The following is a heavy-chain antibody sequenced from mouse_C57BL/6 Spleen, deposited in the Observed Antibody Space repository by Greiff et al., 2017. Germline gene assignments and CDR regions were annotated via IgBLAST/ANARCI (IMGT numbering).Heavy chain of an antibody. CDR3: ARQDGYRFAY. Sequence: EVQGVESGGGLVKPGGSLKLSCAASGFTFSSYTMSWVRQTPEKRLEWVATISGGGGNTYYPDSVKGRFTISRDNAKNTLYLQMSSLRSEDTALYYCARQDGYRFAYWGQGTLVTVSA. CDR2: ISGGGGNT. D-gene: IGHD2-3*01. J-gene: IGHJ3*01. CDR1: GFTFSSYT. V-gene: IGHV5-9*01.